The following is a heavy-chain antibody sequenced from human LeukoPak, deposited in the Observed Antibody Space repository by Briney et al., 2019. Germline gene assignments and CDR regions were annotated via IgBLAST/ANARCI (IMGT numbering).Heavy chain of an antibody. J-gene: IGHJ6*03. CDR3: ARDYNYYYYYYMDV. CDR1: GGSISSHY. V-gene: IGHV4-59*11. D-gene: IGHD1-1*01. CDR2: IYYSGST. Sequence: SETLSLTRTVSGGSISSHYWSWVRQPPGKGLEWIGYIYYSGSTNYNPPLKSRVTISVDTSKNQFSLKLSSVTAADTAVYYCARDYNYYYYYYMDVWGKGTTVTVSS.